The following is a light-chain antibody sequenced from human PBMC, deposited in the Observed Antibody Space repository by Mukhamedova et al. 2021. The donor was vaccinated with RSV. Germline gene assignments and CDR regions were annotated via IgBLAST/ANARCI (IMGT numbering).Light chain of an antibody. V-gene: IGKV1-39*01. Sequence: WYQRRVHGKAPKPLIYTASRLQSRVPSRFSGSGSGTDLTLTISSLQPELFSTYYCQQSHRTPLTFSGETKVEIK. CDR3: QQSHRTPLT. J-gene: IGKJ4*01. CDR2: TAS.